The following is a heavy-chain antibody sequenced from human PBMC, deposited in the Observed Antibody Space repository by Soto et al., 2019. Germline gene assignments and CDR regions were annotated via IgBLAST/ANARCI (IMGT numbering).Heavy chain of an antibody. V-gene: IGHV1-8*01. J-gene: IGHJ4*02. Sequence: QVQLVQSGAEVKKPGASVKVSCKASGYTFTSYDINWVRQATGQWLEWMGWMNPNSGNTGYAQKFQGRVTMTSNTSISTAYRELSWVGTEVSAWQFCARTVNANNVDYWGQGTLVTVSS. CDR1: GYTFTSYD. CDR3: ARTVNANNVDY. D-gene: IGHD1-1*01. CDR2: MNPNSGNT.